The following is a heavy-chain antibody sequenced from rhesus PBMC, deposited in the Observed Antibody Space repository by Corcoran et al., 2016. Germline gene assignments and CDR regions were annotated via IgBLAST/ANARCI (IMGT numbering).Heavy chain of an antibody. Sequence: VQLQESGPGLVKPPETLSLTCAASRGSISSGYYSWSLIRQPPGKGLEWIGYITYSGSTSYNPSLKSRVTISRDTSKNQFSLKLSSVTAADTAVYYCARDAYCTSTTCYGFDYWGQGVLVTVSS. CDR3: ARDAYCTSTTCYGFDY. CDR1: RGSISSGYYS. CDR2: ITYSGST. J-gene: IGHJ4*01. V-gene: IGHV4-122*02. D-gene: IGHD2-2*01.